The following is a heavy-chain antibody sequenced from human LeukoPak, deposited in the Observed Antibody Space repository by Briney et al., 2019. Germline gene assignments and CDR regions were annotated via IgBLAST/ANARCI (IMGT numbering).Heavy chain of an antibody. V-gene: IGHV3-48*03. CDR3: ARGSSSWYTL. CDR2: ISSSGSTI. Sequence: GGSLRLSCAASGFTFSDYGMVWVRQAPGRGLEWVSYISSSGSTIYYADSVKGRFTISRDNAKNSLYLQMNSLRAEDTAVYYCARGSSSWYTLWGQGTLVTVSS. CDR1: GFTFSDYG. J-gene: IGHJ4*02. D-gene: IGHD6-13*01.